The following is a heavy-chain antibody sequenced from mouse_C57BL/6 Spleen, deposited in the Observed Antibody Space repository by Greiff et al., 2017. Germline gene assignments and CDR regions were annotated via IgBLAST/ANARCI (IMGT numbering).Heavy chain of an antibody. Sequence: VQLQESGAELVKPGASVKMSCKASGYTFTSYWITWVKQRPGQGLEWIGDIYPGSGSTNYNEKFKSKATLTVDTSSSTAYMQLSSLTSEDSSVYYCARCLAAQVLYYYAKDYWGQGTSVTVSS. V-gene: IGHV1-55*01. D-gene: IGHD3-2*02. CDR2: IYPGSGST. J-gene: IGHJ4*01. CDR1: GYTFTSYW. CDR3: ARCLAAQVLYYYAKDY.